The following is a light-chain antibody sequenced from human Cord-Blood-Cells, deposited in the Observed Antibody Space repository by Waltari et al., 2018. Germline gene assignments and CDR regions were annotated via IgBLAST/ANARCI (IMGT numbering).Light chain of an antibody. CDR2: EVS. V-gene: IGLV2-8*01. Sequence: QSALTQPPSASGSPGQSVTISCTGTSSHVGGYNYATGYQQHPGKAPKLMIYEVSKRPSGVPDRFSGSKSGNTASLTVSGLQAEDEADYYCSSYAGSNNYVFGTGTKVTVL. J-gene: IGLJ1*01. CDR3: SSYAGSNNYV. CDR1: SSHVGGYNY.